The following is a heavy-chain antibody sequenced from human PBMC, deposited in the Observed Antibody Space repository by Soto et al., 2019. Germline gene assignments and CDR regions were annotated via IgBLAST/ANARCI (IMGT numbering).Heavy chain of an antibody. CDR3: ARVAAAGRGTDY. CDR1: GFTFSSHW. D-gene: IGHD6-13*01. V-gene: IGHV3-7*04. CDR2: ITQDGSNQ. Sequence: EVQLVESGGGLVQPGGSLRLSCAASGFTFSSHWMYWVRQAPGKGLEWVATITQDGSNQYYVDSVKGRFTISRDNSKNSLFWQMNSLGAEDTAVYSCARVAAAGRGTDYWGQGTLVTVSS. J-gene: IGHJ4*02.